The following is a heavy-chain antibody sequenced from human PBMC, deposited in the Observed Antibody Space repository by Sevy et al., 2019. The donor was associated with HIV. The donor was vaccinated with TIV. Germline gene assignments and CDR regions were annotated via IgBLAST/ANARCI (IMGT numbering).Heavy chain of an antibody. V-gene: IGHV3-7*01. Sequence: GGFLRLSCAASGFDFNNHWMSWVRQAPQKGPEWLANINHEGSETYYEDSLEGRLTISRNNAKNSVSLQINNLRVEDTAVYYCARHLTGLQSFKYLLSTYFDSWGQGTLVTVSS. J-gene: IGHJ4*02. CDR3: ARHLTGLQSFKYLLSTYFDS. CDR2: INHEGSET. D-gene: IGHD3-10*01. CDR1: GFDFNNHW.